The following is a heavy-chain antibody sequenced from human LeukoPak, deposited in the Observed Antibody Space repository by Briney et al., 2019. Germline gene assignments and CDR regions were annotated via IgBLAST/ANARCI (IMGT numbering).Heavy chain of an antibody. V-gene: IGHV4-30-4*07. CDR2: IYYSGST. J-gene: IGHJ3*02. Sequence: SQTLSLTCAVSGGSISSGGYSWSWIRQPPGKGLEWIGYIYYSGSTTYNPSLKSRVTISVDTSKNQFSLKLSSVTAADTAVYYCARGQRGVGPHIWGQGTMVTVSS. D-gene: IGHD1-26*01. CDR3: ARGQRGVGPHI. CDR1: GGSISSGGYS.